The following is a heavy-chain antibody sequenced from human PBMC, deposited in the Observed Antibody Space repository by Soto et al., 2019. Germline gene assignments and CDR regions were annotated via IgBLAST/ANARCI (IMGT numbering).Heavy chain of an antibody. J-gene: IGHJ4*02. CDR3: VRGSQPHYYSSGSLDY. CDR1: GFTFSTYG. Sequence: QVQLVESGGGVVQPGRSLRLSCAASGFTFSTYGMHWVRQAPGKGLEWVAVISHDESNKYYADSVKGRFTISRDNSKSTLYLQMNSLRPEATAVFYCVRGSQPHYYSSGSLDYWGQGTMVTVSS. CDR2: ISHDESNK. D-gene: IGHD3-10*01. V-gene: IGHV3-30*03.